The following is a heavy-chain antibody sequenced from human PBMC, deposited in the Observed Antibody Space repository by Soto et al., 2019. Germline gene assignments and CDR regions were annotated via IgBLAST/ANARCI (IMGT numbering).Heavy chain of an antibody. CDR2: IWFDGSNK. CDR3: ARGSSNSIAAADTGGHWFDP. D-gene: IGHD6-13*01. V-gene: IGHV3-33*01. J-gene: IGHJ5*02. CDR1: GFTFSSYG. Sequence: PGGSLRLSCAASGFTFSSYGMHWVRQAPGKGLEWVGVIWFDGSNKYYADSVKGRFTISRDNSKNTLYLQMNSLRAEDTAVYYCARGSSNSIAAADTGGHWFDPWGQGILVTVSS.